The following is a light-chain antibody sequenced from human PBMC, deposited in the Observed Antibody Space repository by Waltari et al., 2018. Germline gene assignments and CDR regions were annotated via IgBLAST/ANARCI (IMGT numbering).Light chain of an antibody. Sequence: DIQMSQSPSSLSASVGDRVTITCRANQRISTFLNWYQQKPGKAPKLLIYATSTLKSGVPSSFDGNTYGSEYTLTINNLQPEDCATYYCQQSYSSPPTFGQGTKVEIK. CDR3: QQSYSSPPT. CDR2: ATS. CDR1: QRISTF. J-gene: IGKJ1*01. V-gene: IGKV1-39*01.